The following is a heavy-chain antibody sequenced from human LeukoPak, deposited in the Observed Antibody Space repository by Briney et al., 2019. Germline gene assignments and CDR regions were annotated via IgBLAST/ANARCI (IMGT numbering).Heavy chain of an antibody. J-gene: IGHJ5*02. CDR1: GFTFSSYA. CDR3: GKDVGPIWFDP. CDR2: ISGSGGRT. Sequence: PGGSLRLSCAASGFTFSSYAMSWVRQAPGKGLEWVSAISGSGGRTYYADSVKGRFTISRDNSKNTLYLQMNSLRGEDTAVYFWGKDVGPIWFDPWGQGILVTVSS. V-gene: IGHV3-23*01. D-gene: IGHD1-26*01.